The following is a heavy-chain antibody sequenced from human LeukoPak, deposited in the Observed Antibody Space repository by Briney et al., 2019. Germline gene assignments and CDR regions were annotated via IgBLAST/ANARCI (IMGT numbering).Heavy chain of an antibody. Sequence: GGSLRLSCAASGFTFHDYAMHWGRQGPGKGLEWVSLISGGGGSTYYADSMKGRFTISRDNSKNSLYLQMNSLRTEDTALYYCAKGAGYNNGDASDIWGLGTMVTVSS. D-gene: IGHD5-24*01. CDR2: ISGGGGST. CDR3: AKGAGYNNGDASDI. J-gene: IGHJ3*02. V-gene: IGHV3-43*02. CDR1: GFTFHDYA.